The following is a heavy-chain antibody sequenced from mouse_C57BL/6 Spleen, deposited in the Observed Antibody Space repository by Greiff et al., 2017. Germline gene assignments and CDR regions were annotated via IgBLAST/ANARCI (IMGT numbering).Heavy chain of an antibody. Sequence: VQLQQSVPELVKPGASVKISCKASGYAFSSSWMNWVKQRPGKGLEWIGRIYPGDGDTNYNRKFKGKATLTADKSSSTAYMQLSSLTSEDSAVYSCARGDKDVDEGAWFAYWGQGTLVTVSA. CDR2: IYPGDGDT. D-gene: IGHD1-3*01. CDR1: GYAFSSSW. CDR3: ARGDKDVDEGAWFAY. J-gene: IGHJ3*01. V-gene: IGHV1-82*01.